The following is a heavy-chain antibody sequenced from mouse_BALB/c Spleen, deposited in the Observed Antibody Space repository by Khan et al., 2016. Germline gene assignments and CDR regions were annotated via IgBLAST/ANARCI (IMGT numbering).Heavy chain of an antibody. CDR1: GYTFTSYW. D-gene: IGHD2-10*01. CDR3: ARWAYYGNYLFAY. V-gene: IGHV1-7*01. Sequence: QVQLQQSGAELAKPGASVKMSCKASGYTFTSYWMHWVKQRPGQGLEWIGYINPSTGYTEYNQKFKDKATLTADTSSRTAYMQLSSLTSEDSAVYYCARWAYYGNYLFAYWGQGTLVTVSA. CDR2: INPSTGYT. J-gene: IGHJ3*01.